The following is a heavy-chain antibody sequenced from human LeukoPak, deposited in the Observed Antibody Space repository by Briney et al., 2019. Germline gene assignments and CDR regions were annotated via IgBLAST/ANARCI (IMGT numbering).Heavy chain of an antibody. CDR2: IYYSGST. D-gene: IGHD3-22*01. CDR3: AREYYYDSKQPDAFDI. Sequence: SETLSLTCTVSGGSLSDYYWSWIRQPPGKGLEWIGYIYYSGSTNYNPSLQSRVTISVDTSKNQFSLKLSSVTAADTAVYYCAREYYYDSKQPDAFDIWGQGTMVTVSS. V-gene: IGHV4-59*01. CDR1: GGSLSDYY. J-gene: IGHJ3*02.